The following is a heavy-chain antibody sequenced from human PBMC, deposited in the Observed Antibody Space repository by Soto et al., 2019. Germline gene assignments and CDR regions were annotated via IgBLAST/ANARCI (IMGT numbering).Heavy chain of an antibody. V-gene: IGHV3-30*18. CDR1: GFTFRIYA. D-gene: IGHD2-2*01. CDR2: ISYDGTNT. J-gene: IGHJ6*02. Sequence: ESGGGVVQPGRSLRLSCAASGFTFRIYAMDWVRQAPGKGLEWVALISYDGTNTYYADSVKGRFTISRDNSKNTLDLQMSNLTPEDTAVYYCAKAGGDHTRYYYNALDVGGQGTTVTVSS. CDR3: AKAGGDHTRYYYNALDV.